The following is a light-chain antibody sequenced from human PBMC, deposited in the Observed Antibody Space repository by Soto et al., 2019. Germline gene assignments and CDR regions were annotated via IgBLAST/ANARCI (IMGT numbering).Light chain of an antibody. J-gene: IGLJ1*01. CDR3: QSYDSSLNGCV. V-gene: IGLV1-40*01. CDR1: SSNIGAGFD. Sequence: QSVLTQPPSVSGAPGRRVTISCTGTSSNIGAGFDVHWYQQLPGTAPKLLIYGDNNRPSGVPDRFSGSKSGTSASLAITGLQAEDEADYFCQSYDSSLNGCVLGTGTKVTVL. CDR2: GDN.